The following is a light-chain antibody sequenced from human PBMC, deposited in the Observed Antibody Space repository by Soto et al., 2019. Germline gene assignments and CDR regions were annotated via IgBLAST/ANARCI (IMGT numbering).Light chain of an antibody. CDR2: DAS. CDR1: QSVSSTY. V-gene: IGKV3-20*01. CDR3: PHYSGSPQT. J-gene: IGKJ1*01. Sequence: EIGLTQSPGTLSLSPGERATLSCRASQSVSSTYLAWYQQKPGQAPRLLMYDASSRPTAIPDMFSRSGSGTVFTLTISRLEPEDFAVYYCPHYSGSPQTFGQGTKVQIK.